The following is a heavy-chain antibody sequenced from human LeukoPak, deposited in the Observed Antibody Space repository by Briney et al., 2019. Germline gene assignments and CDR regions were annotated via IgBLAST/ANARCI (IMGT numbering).Heavy chain of an antibody. J-gene: IGHJ4*02. CDR1: GFTFSSYA. Sequence: PGGSLRLSCAASGFTFSSYAMSWVRQAPGKGLEWVSAISGSGGATYYADSVKGRFTISRDNSKNTLYLQMNSLRAEDTAVYYCARPPRDLPSYWGQGTLVTVSS. CDR3: ARPPRDLPSY. CDR2: ISGSGGAT. V-gene: IGHV3-23*01.